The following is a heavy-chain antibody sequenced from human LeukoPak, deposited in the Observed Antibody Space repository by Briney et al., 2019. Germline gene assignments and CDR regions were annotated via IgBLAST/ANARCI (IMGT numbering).Heavy chain of an antibody. Sequence: SGTLSLTCTVSGGSISSGGYYWSWIRQHPGKGLEWIGYIYYSGSTYYNPSLKSRVTISVDTSKNQFSLKLSSVTAAVTAVYYCARALAAYQLPYHRWFDPWGQGTLVTVSS. V-gene: IGHV4-31*03. J-gene: IGHJ5*02. CDR3: ARALAAYQLPYHRWFDP. CDR1: GGSISSGGYY. CDR2: IYYSGST. D-gene: IGHD2-2*02.